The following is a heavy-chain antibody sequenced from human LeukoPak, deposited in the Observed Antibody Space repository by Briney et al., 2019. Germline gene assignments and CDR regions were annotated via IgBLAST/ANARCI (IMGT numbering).Heavy chain of an antibody. V-gene: IGHV1-2*02. CDR3: ARGPRGDFWSGYGDYYYYMDV. CDR1: GYTFTGYY. CDR2: INPNSGGT. D-gene: IGHD3-3*01. Sequence: ASVKVSCKASGYTFTGYYMHWVRQAPGQGLEWMGWINPNSGGTNYAQKFQGRVTMTRDTSTSTVYMELSSLRSEDTAVYYCARGPRGDFWSGYGDYYYYMDVWGKGTTVTVSS. J-gene: IGHJ6*03.